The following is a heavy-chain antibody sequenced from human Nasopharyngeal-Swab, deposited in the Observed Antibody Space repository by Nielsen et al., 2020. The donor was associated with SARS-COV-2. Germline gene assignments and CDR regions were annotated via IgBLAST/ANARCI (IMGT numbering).Heavy chain of an antibody. J-gene: IGHJ6*03. D-gene: IGHD6-19*01. Sequence: SVKVSCKASGGTFSSYAISWVRQAPGQGLEWMGGIIPIFGTTNYAQKFQGRVTITADESTSTAYMELSSLRSEDTAVYYCARGGWKRYYYYYYMDVWGKGTTVTVSS. CDR1: GGTFSSYA. CDR3: ARGGWKRYYYYYYMDV. CDR2: IIPIFGTT. V-gene: IGHV1-69*13.